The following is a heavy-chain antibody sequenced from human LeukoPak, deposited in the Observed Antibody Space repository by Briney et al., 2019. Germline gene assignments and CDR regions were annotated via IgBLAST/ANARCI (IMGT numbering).Heavy chain of an antibody. CDR2: FDPEDGET. V-gene: IGHV1-24*01. Sequence: ASVKVSCKVSGYTLTDLSVHWVRQTPGKGLEWMGGFDPEDGETIYAQKFQGRVTMTEDTSTDTAYMELSSLRSGDTAVYYCAADSDSRVRLGELSSDLEAFDIWGQGTLVTVSS. D-gene: IGHD3-16*02. CDR1: GYTLTDLS. J-gene: IGHJ3*02. CDR3: AADSDSRVRLGELSSDLEAFDI.